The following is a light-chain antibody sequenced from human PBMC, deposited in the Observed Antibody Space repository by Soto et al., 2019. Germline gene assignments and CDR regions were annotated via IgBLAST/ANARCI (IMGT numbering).Light chain of an antibody. Sequence: SAAAVSVYKGESATLSCRASQSVNTNLAWYQQRPGQAPRVLIYAASTRATGIAERFSGSGSGTDFTLTISSLQPEDIAPYYCPHYDSPPIPFGQ. J-gene: IGKJ5*01. CDR1: QSVNTN. CDR3: PHYDSPPIP. CDR2: AAS. V-gene: IGKV3-15*01.